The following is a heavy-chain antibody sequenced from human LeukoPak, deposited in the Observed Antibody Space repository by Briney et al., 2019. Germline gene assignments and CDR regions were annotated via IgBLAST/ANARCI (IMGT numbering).Heavy chain of an antibody. J-gene: IGHJ4*02. CDR2: IYPNTGAT. CDR3: GTLWDNGPFDY. V-gene: IGHV1-2*02. D-gene: IGHD1/OR15-1a*01. Sequence: GASVKVSCKASGYTFTGYYMHWVRQAPGQGLEGMGYIYPNTGATKYAQKFQGRVTMNRDTSISTAYMELSGWRSDDTAVYYCGTLWDNGPFDYWGQGSLVTVSS. CDR1: GYTFTGYY.